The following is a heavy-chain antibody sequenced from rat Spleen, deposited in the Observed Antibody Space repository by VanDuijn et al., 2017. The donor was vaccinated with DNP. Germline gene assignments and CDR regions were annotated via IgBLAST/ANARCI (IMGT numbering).Heavy chain of an antibody. Sequence: EVQLVESGGDLVRPGRSLKLSCVASRFTFNNYWMTWFRQIPGTGLEWVTAILFDGSRTYYRDSVKGRFTISRDNAKRTQYLQMDSLRSEDTATYYCVTHPSWFGYWGPGTLVTVSS. J-gene: IGHJ3*01. D-gene: IGHD1-10*01. V-gene: IGHV5-31*01. CDR2: ILFDGSRT. CDR3: VTHPSWFGY. CDR1: RFTFNNYW.